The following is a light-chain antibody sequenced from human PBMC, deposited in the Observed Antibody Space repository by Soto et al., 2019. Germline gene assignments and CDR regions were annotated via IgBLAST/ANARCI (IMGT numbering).Light chain of an antibody. Sequence: DIQMTQSPSSLSTSVGDSVAITCQASQDIRINLNWYQQKQGKAPKPLIYDASNLETGVPSRFSGSGSGTDFTLTISSLQPEDVATYYCQQFDELPRTFGQGTKLEIK. J-gene: IGKJ2*01. CDR2: DAS. V-gene: IGKV1-33*01. CDR1: QDIRIN. CDR3: QQFDELPRT.